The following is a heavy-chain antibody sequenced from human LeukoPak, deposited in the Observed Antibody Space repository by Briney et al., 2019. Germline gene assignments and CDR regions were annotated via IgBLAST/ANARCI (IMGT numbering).Heavy chain of an antibody. J-gene: IGHJ2*01. CDR1: GFTFSSYA. CDR3: AKEETYYDILTTTWYFDL. Sequence: GGSLRLSCAASGFTFSSYAMSWVRQAPGKGLEWASAISGSGGSTYYADSVKGRFTISRDNSKNTLYLQMNSLRAEDTAVYYCAKEETYYDILTTTWYFDLWGRGTLVTVSS. D-gene: IGHD3-9*01. CDR2: ISGSGGST. V-gene: IGHV3-23*01.